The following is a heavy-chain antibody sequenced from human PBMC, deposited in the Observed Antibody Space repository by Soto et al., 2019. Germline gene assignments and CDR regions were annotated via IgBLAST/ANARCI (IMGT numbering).Heavy chain of an antibody. D-gene: IGHD3-10*01. CDR2: ISGSGGST. CDR1: GFTFSSYA. V-gene: IGHV3-23*01. Sequence: GGSLRLSCAASGFTFSSYAMSWVRQAPGKGLEWVSAISGSGGSTYYADSVKGRFTISRDNSKNTLYLQMNSLRAEDTAVYYCAKDFHPPFVKRFGEYNDFDYWGQGTLVTVSS. J-gene: IGHJ4*02. CDR3: AKDFHPPFVKRFGEYNDFDY.